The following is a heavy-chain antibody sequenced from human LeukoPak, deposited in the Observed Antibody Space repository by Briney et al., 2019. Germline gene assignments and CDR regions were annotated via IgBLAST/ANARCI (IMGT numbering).Heavy chain of an antibody. CDR2: ISPYNGNT. J-gene: IGHJ4*02. Sequence: ASVKVSCKASGYTFTSYGISWVRQAPGQGLEWMGWISPYNGNTNYAQKLQGRVTMTTDTFTSTAYMELRSLRSDDTAVYYCARDLVVAARNPGHGYWGQGTLVTVSS. D-gene: IGHD2-15*01. CDR3: ARDLVVAARNPGHGY. CDR1: GYTFTSYG. V-gene: IGHV1-18*01.